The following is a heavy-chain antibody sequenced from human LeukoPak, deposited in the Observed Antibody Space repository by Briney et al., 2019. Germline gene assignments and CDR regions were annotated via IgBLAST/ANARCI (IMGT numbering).Heavy chain of an antibody. V-gene: IGHV3-23*01. CDR1: GFTFSSYA. D-gene: IGHD2-8*01. Sequence: GGSLTLSCTASGFTFSSYAMSWVRHAPGKGLEWVSAISGSGGSTYYADSVKGRFPISRDNSKNTLYLQMNSLRGEETVVYYGGEDSGDGICYVSWGQRTLVAVSS. J-gene: IGHJ5*02. CDR3: GEDSGDGICYVS. CDR2: ISGSGGST.